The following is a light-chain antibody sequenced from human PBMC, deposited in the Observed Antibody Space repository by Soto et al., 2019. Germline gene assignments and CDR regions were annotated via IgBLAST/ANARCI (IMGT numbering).Light chain of an antibody. Sequence: QSVLTQPPSASGSPGQSVTISCTGTSSDVGGYNYVSWYQQHPGKAPKLMIYEVSKRPSGVPDRFSGSKSGNTASPTVSGLQAEDEADYYCSSYAGSNNYVFGTGTKVTAL. J-gene: IGLJ1*01. CDR1: SSDVGGYNY. CDR3: SSYAGSNNYV. V-gene: IGLV2-8*01. CDR2: EVS.